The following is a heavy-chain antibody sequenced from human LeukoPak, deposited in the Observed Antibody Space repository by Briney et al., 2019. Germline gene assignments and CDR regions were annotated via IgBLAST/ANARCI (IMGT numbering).Heavy chain of an antibody. Sequence: GGSLRLSCAASGFTFSSYGMHWVRQAPGKGLEWVAVIWYDGSNKYYADSVKGRFTISRDNSKNTLYLQMNSLRAEDTAVYYCARSYSGGWYWFDYWGQGTPVTVSS. CDR3: ARSYSGGWYWFDY. J-gene: IGHJ4*02. CDR2: IWYDGSNK. D-gene: IGHD6-19*01. CDR1: GFTFSSYG. V-gene: IGHV3-33*01.